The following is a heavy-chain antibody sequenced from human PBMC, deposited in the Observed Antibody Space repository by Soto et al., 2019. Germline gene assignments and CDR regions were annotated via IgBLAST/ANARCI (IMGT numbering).Heavy chain of an antibody. Sequence: GASVKVSCKTSGDSFKNYAIGWLRQFPGQGLEWTGSIIPLFGTTNYARIFEGRVTITADKSTTTVYMELGSLRSEYTAVYYCARLDSTMITFDYWGQGTLVTVSS. D-gene: IGHD5-18*01. CDR1: GDSFKNYA. CDR3: ARLDSTMITFDY. V-gene: IGHV1-69*06. CDR2: IIPLFGTT. J-gene: IGHJ4*02.